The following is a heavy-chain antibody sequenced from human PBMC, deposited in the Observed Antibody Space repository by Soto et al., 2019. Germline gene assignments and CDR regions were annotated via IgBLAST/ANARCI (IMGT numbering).Heavy chain of an antibody. CDR1: GYTFTGYY. CDR2: INPNSGGT. J-gene: IGHJ6*02. V-gene: IGHV1-2*04. D-gene: IGHD3-9*01. Sequence: QVQLVQSGAEVKKPGASVKDSCKASGYTFTGYYMHWVRQAPGQGLEWMGWINPNSGGTNYAQKFQGWVTMTRDTSISTAYMELSRLRSDDTAVYYCATYYDILTGPYGMDVWGQGTTVTVSS. CDR3: ATYYDILTGPYGMDV.